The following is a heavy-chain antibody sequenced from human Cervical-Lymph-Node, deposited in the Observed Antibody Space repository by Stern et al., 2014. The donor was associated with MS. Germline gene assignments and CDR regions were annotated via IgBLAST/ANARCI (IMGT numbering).Heavy chain of an antibody. Sequence: QVQLQESGPGLVKPSQTLSLTCTVSGGSISSGGYFWSWIRQHPGKGLEWIGYIYHSGSSYYNPSRKSRVTISVDTSKTQFSLTLTSVTAADTAVYYCARKGAIVPAAIENWFDSWGQGTLVTVSS. CDR1: GGSISSGGYF. CDR3: ARKGAIVPAAIENWFDS. J-gene: IGHJ5*01. V-gene: IGHV4-31*03. D-gene: IGHD2-2*01. CDR2: IYHSGSS.